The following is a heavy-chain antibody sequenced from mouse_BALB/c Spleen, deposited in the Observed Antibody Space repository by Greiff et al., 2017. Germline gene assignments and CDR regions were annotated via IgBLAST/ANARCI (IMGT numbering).Heavy chain of an antibody. V-gene: IGHV5-9-3*01. J-gene: IGHJ3*01. CDR3: ARQGTTVVEEGFAY. Sequence: EVHLVESGGGLVKPGGSLKLSCAASGFTFGSYAMSWVRQTPEKRLEWVATISSGGSYTYYPDSVKGRFTISRDNAKNTLYLQMSRLRSEDTAMYYCARQGTTVVEEGFAYWGQGTLVTVSA. CDR2: ISSGGSYT. CDR1: GFTFGSYA. D-gene: IGHD1-1*01.